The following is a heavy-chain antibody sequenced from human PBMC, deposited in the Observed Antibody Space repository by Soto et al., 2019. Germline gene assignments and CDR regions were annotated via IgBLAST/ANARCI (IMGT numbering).Heavy chain of an antibody. CDR2: ISSNGGST. J-gene: IGHJ1*01. D-gene: IGHD3-3*01. CDR1: GFTFSSYA. V-gene: IGHV3-64D*08. CDR3: VKGDYFWSGYYFQH. Sequence: GGSLRLSCSASGFTFSSYAMHWVRQAPGKGLEYVSAISSNGGSTYYADSVKGRFTISRDNSKNTLYLQMSSLRAEDTAVYYCVKGDYFWSGYYFQHWGQGTLVTVSS.